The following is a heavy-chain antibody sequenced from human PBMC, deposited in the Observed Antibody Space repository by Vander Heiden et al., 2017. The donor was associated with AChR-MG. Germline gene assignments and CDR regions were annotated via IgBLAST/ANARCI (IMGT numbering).Heavy chain of an antibody. J-gene: IGHJ4*02. CDR3: ARGEEGDDFWNGRSDY. CDR2: IIPIFGTA. V-gene: IGHV1-69*01. CDR1: GGRFSNYA. Sequence: QVQLLQSGAEVKKPGSSVKVSCKASGGRFSNYALNWVRQAPAQGLEWMGGIIPIFGTANYAQKFQGRVTITADESTTTVYMELSSLRSEDTAVYYCARGEEGDDFWNGRSDYWGQGTQVTVS. D-gene: IGHD3-3*01.